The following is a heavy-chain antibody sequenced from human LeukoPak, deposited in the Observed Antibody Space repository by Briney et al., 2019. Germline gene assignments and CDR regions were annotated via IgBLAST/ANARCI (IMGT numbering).Heavy chain of an antibody. Sequence: SETLSLTCAVSGASISGSGYYLGWIRQSPGKGLEWIGNIYYTGNTYYNASLQSRVTISIDTSENQFSLRLNSVTAADTAMYYCVKSGGYGLIDYWGPGTLVTVSS. CDR2: IYYTGNT. J-gene: IGHJ4*02. V-gene: IGHV4-39*01. D-gene: IGHD1-26*01. CDR1: GASISGSGYY. CDR3: VKSGGYGLIDY.